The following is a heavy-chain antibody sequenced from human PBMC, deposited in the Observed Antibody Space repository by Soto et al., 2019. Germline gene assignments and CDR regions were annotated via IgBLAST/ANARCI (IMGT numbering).Heavy chain of an antibody. D-gene: IGHD2-2*01. CDR1: GFTFSDYW. Sequence: PVGSLRLSCEASGFTFSDYWMSWVRQAPGKGPEWVANIKFDGSEKQYVDSVRGRFTISRDNSRNSLFLQMNSLRAGDTAVYYCVKDGGYCSSSTCYSPRNHYFDSWGQGTLVTVSS. CDR3: VKDGGYCSSSTCYSPRNHYFDS. V-gene: IGHV3-7*03. CDR2: IKFDGSEK. J-gene: IGHJ4*02.